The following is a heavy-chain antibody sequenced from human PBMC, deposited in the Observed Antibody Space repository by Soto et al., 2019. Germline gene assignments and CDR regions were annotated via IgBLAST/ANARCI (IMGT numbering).Heavy chain of an antibody. CDR3: ARTKKSRETVAGTDY. Sequence: PSETLSLTCAVYGGSFSGYYWSWIRQPPGKGLEWIGEINHSGSTNYNPSLKSRVTISVDTSKNQFSLKLSSVTAADTAVHYCARTKKSRETVAGTDYWGQGTLVTVSS. CDR1: GGSFSGYY. V-gene: IGHV4-34*01. J-gene: IGHJ4*02. D-gene: IGHD6-19*01. CDR2: INHSGST.